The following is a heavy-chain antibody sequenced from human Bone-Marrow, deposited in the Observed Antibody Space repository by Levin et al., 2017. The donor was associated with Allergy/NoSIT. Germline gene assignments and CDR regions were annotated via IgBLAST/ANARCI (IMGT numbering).Heavy chain of an antibody. CDR2: INHSGST. J-gene: IGHJ4*02. Sequence: SETLSLTCAVYGGSFSGYYWSWIRQPPGKGLEWIGEINHSGSTNYNPSLKSRVTISVDTSKNQFSLKLSSVTAADTAVYYCARIGLGYCSGGSCSLVDYWGQGTLVTVSS. V-gene: IGHV4-34*01. CDR3: ARIGLGYCSGGSCSLVDY. CDR1: GGSFSGYY. D-gene: IGHD2-15*01.